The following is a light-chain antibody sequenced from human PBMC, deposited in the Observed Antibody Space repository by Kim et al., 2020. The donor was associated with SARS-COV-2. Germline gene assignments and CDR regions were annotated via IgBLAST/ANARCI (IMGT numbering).Light chain of an antibody. Sequence: LSPGERPTLSCRASQSVSSSHLAWYQQKPGQSPRLLIYGASSRATGIPDRFSGSGSGTDFTLTISRLEPEDFAVYYCQQYGTPPFTFGPGTKVDIK. CDR1: QSVSSSH. CDR3: QQYGTPPFT. CDR2: GAS. V-gene: IGKV3-20*01. J-gene: IGKJ3*01.